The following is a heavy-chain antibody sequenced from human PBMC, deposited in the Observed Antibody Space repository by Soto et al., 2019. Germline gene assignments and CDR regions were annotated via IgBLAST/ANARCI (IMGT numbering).Heavy chain of an antibody. CDR1: GGSISSGGYY. V-gene: IGHV4-31*03. D-gene: IGHD6-13*01. Sequence: QVQLQESGPGLVKPSQTLSLTCTVSGGSISSGGYYWSWIRQHPGKGLEWIGYIYCSGSTYYNPSLKSRVTISVDTSNNQFSLKLSSVTAADTAVYYCAREGAAAGSENWFDPWGQGTLVTASS. J-gene: IGHJ5*02. CDR3: AREGAAAGSENWFDP. CDR2: IYCSGST.